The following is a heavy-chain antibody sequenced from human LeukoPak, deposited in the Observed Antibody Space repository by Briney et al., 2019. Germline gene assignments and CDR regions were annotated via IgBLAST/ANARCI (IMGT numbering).Heavy chain of an antibody. CDR2: INWNGDSR. Sequence: GGSLRLSCTASGFKFDDYGMTWVRQAPGKGLEWVSDINWNGDSRGYAHSVRGRFTIYRDNSKNSLYLQMNSLRAEDTAVYYCARDLSREASIVGDPEDAFDIWGQGTMVTVSS. V-gene: IGHV3-20*04. D-gene: IGHD1-26*01. CDR3: ARDLSREASIVGDPEDAFDI. CDR1: GFKFDDYG. J-gene: IGHJ3*02.